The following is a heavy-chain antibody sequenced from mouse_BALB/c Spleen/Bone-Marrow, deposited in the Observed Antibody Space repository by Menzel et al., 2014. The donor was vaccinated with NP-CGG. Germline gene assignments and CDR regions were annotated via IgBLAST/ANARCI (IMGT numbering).Heavy chain of an antibody. D-gene: IGHD1-2*01. CDR2: ISNGGGST. Sequence: EVKVVESGGGLVQPGGSLKLSCAASGSTFSSYTMSWVRQTPEKRLEWVAYISNGGGSTYYPDTVKGRFTISRDNAKNTLYLQMSSLKSEDTAMYYCARRSAATYYFDYFGQGTTLTVSS. CDR3: ARRSAATYYFDY. CDR1: GSTFSSYT. V-gene: IGHV5-12-2*01. J-gene: IGHJ2*01.